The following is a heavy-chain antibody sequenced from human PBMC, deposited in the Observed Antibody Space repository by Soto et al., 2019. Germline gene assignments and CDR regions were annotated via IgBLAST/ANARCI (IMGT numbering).Heavy chain of an antibody. CDR3: ARMRYYDSSGYSYYFDY. V-gene: IGHV2-70*11. D-gene: IGHD3-22*01. CDR2: IDWDDDK. Sequence: SGPTLVNPTQTLTLTCTFSGFSLSTSGMCVSWIRQPPGKALEWLARIDWDDDKYYSTSLKTRLTISKDTSKNQVVLTMTNMDPVDTATYYCARMRYYDSSGYSYYFDYWGQGTLVTVSS. CDR1: GFSLSTSGMC. J-gene: IGHJ4*02.